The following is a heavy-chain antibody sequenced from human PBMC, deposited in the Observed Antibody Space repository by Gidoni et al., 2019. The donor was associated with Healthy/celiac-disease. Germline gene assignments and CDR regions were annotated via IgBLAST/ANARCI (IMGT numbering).Heavy chain of an antibody. D-gene: IGHD6-13*01. J-gene: IGHJ6*02. V-gene: IGHV1-8*01. CDR1: GYTFTSYD. Sequence: QVQLVQSGAEVKKPGASVKVSCKASGYTFTSYDIKWVRQATGQGLEWMGWMNPNSGNTGYAQKFQGRVTMTRNTSISTAYMELSSLRSEDTAVYYCARWSAADTYYYYGMDVWGQGTTVTVSS. CDR2: MNPNSGNT. CDR3: ARWSAADTYYYYGMDV.